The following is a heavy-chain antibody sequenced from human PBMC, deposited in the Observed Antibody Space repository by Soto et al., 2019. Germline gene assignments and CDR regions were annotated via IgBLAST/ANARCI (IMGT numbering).Heavy chain of an antibody. CDR3: ARDRVGNDY. Sequence: QVQLVQSGAEVQKPGASVMLSCKASGYTFTSYSMHWVRQAPGQSLEWLGWINTGNGDTRYPQKFQGRVTVTRDTSASTVYMELSSLNSEDTAVYYCARDRVGNDYWGQGTQVTVSS. J-gene: IGHJ4*02. V-gene: IGHV1-3*04. CDR2: INTGNGDT. CDR1: GYTFTSYS.